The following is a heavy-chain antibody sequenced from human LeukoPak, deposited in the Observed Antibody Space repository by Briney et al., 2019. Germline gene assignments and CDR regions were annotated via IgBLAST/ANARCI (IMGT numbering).Heavy chain of an antibody. CDR2: ISSSSSYI. CDR3: ARSDYYDSSGYYDAPNWFDP. CDR1: GFTFSSYS. Sequence: GGSLRLSCAASGFTFSSYSMNWVRQAPGKGLEWVSSISSSSSYIYYADSVKGRFTISRDNAKNSLYLQMNSLRAEDTDVYYCARSDYYDSSGYYDAPNWFDPWGQGTLVTVSS. V-gene: IGHV3-21*01. J-gene: IGHJ5*02. D-gene: IGHD3-22*01.